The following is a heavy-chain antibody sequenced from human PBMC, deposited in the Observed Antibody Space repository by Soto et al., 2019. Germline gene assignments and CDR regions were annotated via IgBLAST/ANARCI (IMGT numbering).Heavy chain of an antibody. CDR2: IIPILGIA. CDR1: GGTFSSYA. D-gene: IGHD2-2*01. CDR3: ASHCSSTSCYELTFDY. Sequence: ASVKVSCKASGGTFSSYAISWVRQAPGQGLEWMGRIIPILGIANCAQKFQGRVTITADKSTSTAYMELSSLRSEDTAVYYCASHCSSTSCYELTFDYWGQGTLVTVSS. J-gene: IGHJ4*02. V-gene: IGHV1-69*04.